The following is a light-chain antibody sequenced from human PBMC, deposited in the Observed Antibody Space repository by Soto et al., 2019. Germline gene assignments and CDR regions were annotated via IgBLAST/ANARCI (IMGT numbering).Light chain of an antibody. CDR3: HHYGYGADT. Sequence: LLLTQSPCTLSLSPGDRATLSCRASESVRSNSLSWYQQPPGQAPSLLIFGASSRATGIPDRFTGTGSGADFSLTISRLEPDDSAVYFCHHYGYGADTFGQGTKVEIK. CDR2: GAS. J-gene: IGKJ2*01. V-gene: IGKV3-20*01. CDR1: ESVRSNS.